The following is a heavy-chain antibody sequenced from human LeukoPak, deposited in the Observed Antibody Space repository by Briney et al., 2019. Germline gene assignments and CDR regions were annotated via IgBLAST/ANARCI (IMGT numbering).Heavy chain of an antibody. CDR2: IYHSGST. CDR3: ARYCSSTSCFQSGGHYYGMDV. J-gene: IGHJ6*04. V-gene: IGHV4-30-2*01. CDR1: GGSISSGGYS. Sequence: PSQTLSLTCAVSGGSISSGGYSWSWIRQPPGKGLDWIGYIYHSGSTYYNPSLKSRVTISVDRSKNQFSLKLSSVTAADTAVYYCARYCSSTSCFQSGGHYYGMDVWGKGTTVTVSS. D-gene: IGHD2-2*01.